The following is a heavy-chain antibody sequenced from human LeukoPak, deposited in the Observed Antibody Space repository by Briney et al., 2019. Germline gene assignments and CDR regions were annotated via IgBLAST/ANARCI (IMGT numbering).Heavy chain of an antibody. J-gene: IGHJ3*02. D-gene: IGHD4-17*01. CDR1: GFTFDDYA. CDR3: AKGLGLRQIVLNAFDI. Sequence: PGRSLRLSCAAPGFTFDDYAMHWVRQAPGKGLEWVSGISWNSGSIGYADSVKGRFTISRDNAKNSLYLQMNSLRAEDTALYYCAKGLGLRQIVLNAFDIWGQGTMVTVSS. CDR2: ISWNSGSI. V-gene: IGHV3-9*01.